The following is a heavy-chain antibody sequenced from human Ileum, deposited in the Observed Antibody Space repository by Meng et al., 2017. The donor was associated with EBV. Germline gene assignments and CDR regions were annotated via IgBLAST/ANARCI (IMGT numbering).Heavy chain of an antibody. Sequence: GQLGQYGSELKKPGAAVRISSKASGYTFTTYGMNWVRQAPGQGIEWMGWINTSTGKPTYAQGRTSRFVFSLDTSVSTAYLQISSLKAEDTSVDYCARDSEAADYWGQGTLVTVSS. V-gene: IGHV7-4-1*02. CDR2: INTSTGKP. CDR3: ARDSEAADY. CDR1: GYTFTTYG. D-gene: IGHD6-25*01. J-gene: IGHJ4*02.